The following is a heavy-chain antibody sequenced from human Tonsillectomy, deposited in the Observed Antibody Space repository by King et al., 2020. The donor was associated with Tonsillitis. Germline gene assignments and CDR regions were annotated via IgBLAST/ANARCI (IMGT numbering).Heavy chain of an antibody. CDR2: IAYDASYE. CDR3: AKDGIALSDWYFDL. CDR1: GFTFSNYG. D-gene: IGHD3-16*02. V-gene: IGHV3-30*18. Sequence: QLVQSGGGVVQPGRSLRLSCAASGFTFSNYGMHWVRQAPGKGLEWVALIAYDASYENYADSVKGRFAISRDNSKNTLYLEMNSLRVEDTSVYYCAKDGIALSDWYFDLWGRGTLVTVSS. J-gene: IGHJ2*01.